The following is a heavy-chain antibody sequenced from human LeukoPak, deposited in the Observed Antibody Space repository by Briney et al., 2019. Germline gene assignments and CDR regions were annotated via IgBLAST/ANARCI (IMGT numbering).Heavy chain of an antibody. CDR2: IYSSGNT. V-gene: IGHV4-59*08. Sequence: SETLSLTCSASGGSISSYYWSWIRQPPGQGLEWIGYIYSSGNTNYNPSLKSRVAISVDTSKNQFSLNLSSVTAADTAVYYCARRGGYSGYEQVWGQGTLVTVSS. J-gene: IGHJ4*02. CDR1: GGSISSYY. CDR3: ARRGGYSGYEQV. D-gene: IGHD5-12*01.